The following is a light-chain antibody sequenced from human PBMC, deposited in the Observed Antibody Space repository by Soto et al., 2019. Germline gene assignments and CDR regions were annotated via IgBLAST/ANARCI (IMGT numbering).Light chain of an antibody. CDR1: SSDVGYDNY. V-gene: IGLV2-14*01. Sequence: QSALTQPASVSGSPGQSITISCTGTSSDVGYDNYVYWFQQHPGKAPKLMIYEVSRRPSGVSNRFSGSKSANTASLTISGLQAEDEADYYCTSHTASSTWVFGGGTKLTVL. CDR2: EVS. J-gene: IGLJ3*02. CDR3: TSHTASSTWV.